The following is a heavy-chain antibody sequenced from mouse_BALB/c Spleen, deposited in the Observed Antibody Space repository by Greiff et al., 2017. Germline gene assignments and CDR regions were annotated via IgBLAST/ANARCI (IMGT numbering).Heavy chain of an antibody. CDR1: GFTFTDYY. V-gene: IGHV7-3*02. CDR3: ASDYYYGFDY. Sequence: EVMLVESGGGLVQPGGSLRLSCATSGFTFTDYYMSWVRQPPGKALEWLGFIRNKANGYTTEYSASVKGRFTISRDNSQSILYLQMNTLRAEDSATYYCASDYYYGFDYWGQGTTLTVSS. CDR2: IRNKANGYTT. J-gene: IGHJ2*01. D-gene: IGHD1-1*01.